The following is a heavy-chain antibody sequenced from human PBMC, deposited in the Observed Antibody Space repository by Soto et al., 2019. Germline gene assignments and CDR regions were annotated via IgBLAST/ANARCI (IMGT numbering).Heavy chain of an antibody. J-gene: IGHJ4*02. CDR3: AREEPHPAPLVF. CDR2: ISFDETNK. CDR1: GFTFSRFP. Sequence: GGSLRLSCTTFGFTFSRFPIHWVRQAPGKGLEWVAGISFDETNKKYADSVRGRFTVSRDNSMSTIYLQMDSLGAEDTAVYFCAREEPHPAPLVFWGQGTQVTVSS. V-gene: IGHV3-30-3*01.